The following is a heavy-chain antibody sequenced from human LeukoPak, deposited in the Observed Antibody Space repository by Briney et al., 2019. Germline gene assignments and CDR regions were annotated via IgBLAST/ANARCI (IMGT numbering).Heavy chain of an antibody. CDR1: GFTFSSYA. V-gene: IGHV3-23*01. D-gene: IGHD3-22*01. J-gene: IGHJ4*02. CDR3: AKAGSRYYYDSSGNFDY. CDR2: ISGSGGST. Sequence: GGSLRLSCAASGFTFSSYAMSWVRQAPGKGLEWVSAISGSGGSTYYADSVKGRFTISRDNSKNTLYLQMNSLRAEDTAVYYCAKAGSRYYYDSSGNFDYWGQGTLVTVSS.